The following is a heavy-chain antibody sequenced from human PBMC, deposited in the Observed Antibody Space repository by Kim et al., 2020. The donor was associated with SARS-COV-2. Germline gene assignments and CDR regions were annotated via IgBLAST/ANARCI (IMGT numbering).Heavy chain of an antibody. V-gene: IGHV3-15*01. J-gene: IGHJ4*02. Sequence: GGSLRLSCAASGFTFSNAWMSWVRQAPGKGLEWVGRIKNKTDGGTTDYAAPVRGRFTISRDDSKNTLYLQMNSMKNEDTDVYDCTTDFAPTWNEVGATADDYWGQGTLVTVSS. D-gene: IGHD1-26*01. CDR3: TTDFAPTWNEVGATADDY. CDR1: GFTFSNAW. CDR2: IKNKTDGGTT.